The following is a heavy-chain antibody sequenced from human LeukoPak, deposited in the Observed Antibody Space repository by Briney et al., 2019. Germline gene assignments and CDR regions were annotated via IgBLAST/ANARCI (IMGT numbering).Heavy chain of an antibody. J-gene: IGHJ4*02. CDR1: GFTFSSYG. Sequence: PGGSLRLSCAASGFTFSSYGMHWVRQAPGKGLEWVAVISYDGSNKYYADSVKGRFTISRDNSKNTLYLQMNSLRAEDTAVYYCAKSRPYYYGSGSYSKGYYFDYWGQGTLVTVSP. CDR3: AKSRPYYYGSGSYSKGYYFDY. V-gene: IGHV3-30*18. D-gene: IGHD3-10*01. CDR2: ISYDGSNK.